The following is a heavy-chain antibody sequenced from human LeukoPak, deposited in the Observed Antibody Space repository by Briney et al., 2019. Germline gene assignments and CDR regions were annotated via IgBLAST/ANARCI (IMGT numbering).Heavy chain of an antibody. Sequence: PGGSLRLSCAASGFTFNSYAMSWVRQAPGKGLEWVSAISPGGSDTYYADSVRGRFTISRDNSKNTLYLQTSSLRAEDSAVYYCAKRGGYETMAAFDYWGQGTLVTVSS. CDR2: ISPGGSDT. CDR3: AKRGGYETMAAFDY. D-gene: IGHD3-10*01. J-gene: IGHJ4*02. V-gene: IGHV3-23*01. CDR1: GFTFNSYA.